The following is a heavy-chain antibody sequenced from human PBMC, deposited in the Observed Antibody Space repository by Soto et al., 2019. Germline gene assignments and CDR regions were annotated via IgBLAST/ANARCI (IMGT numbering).Heavy chain of an antibody. CDR1: GGTFSSYA. Sequence: QVQLVQSGAEVKKPGSSVKVSCKASGGTFSSYAIDWVRQAPGQGLEWMGGIIPIFGTADYAQKFQGRVTITADESTSTAYMEPSSLRSEDTALYYCARGQTGGGWGYYFDYWGQGTLVTVSS. CDR2: IIPIFGTA. J-gene: IGHJ4*02. D-gene: IGHD3-16*01. V-gene: IGHV1-69*12. CDR3: ARGQTGGGWGYYFDY.